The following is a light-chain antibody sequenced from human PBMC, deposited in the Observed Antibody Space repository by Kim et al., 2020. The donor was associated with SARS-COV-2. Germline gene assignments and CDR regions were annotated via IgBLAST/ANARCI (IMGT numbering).Light chain of an antibody. CDR3: QQRINWPLT. V-gene: IGKV3-11*01. CDR2: DAS. CDR1: QSVGSF. Sequence: LSPGDRATLTYRASQSVGSFLAWYQQRPGQSPRLLSYDASIRPTGIPARFSGSGSGTDFTLTISNLEPEDFAVYYCQQRINWPLTFGGGTKVDIK. J-gene: IGKJ4*01.